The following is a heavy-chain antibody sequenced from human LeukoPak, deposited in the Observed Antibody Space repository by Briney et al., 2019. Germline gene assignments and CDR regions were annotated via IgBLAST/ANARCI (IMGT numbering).Heavy chain of an antibody. V-gene: IGHV1-69*05. D-gene: IGHD2-2*01. Sequence: SVKVSCKASGGTFSSYAISWVRQAPGQGLEWMGRIIPIFGTANYAQKFQGRVTITTDESTSTAYMELSGLRSEDTAVYYCAREFRVGVVVLAAQSKDDYWGQGTLVTVSS. CDR1: GGTFSSYA. CDR3: AREFRVGVVVLAAQSKDDY. CDR2: IIPIFGTA. J-gene: IGHJ4*02.